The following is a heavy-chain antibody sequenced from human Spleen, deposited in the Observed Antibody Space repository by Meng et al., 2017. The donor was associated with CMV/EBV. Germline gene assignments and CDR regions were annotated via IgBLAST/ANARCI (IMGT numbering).Heavy chain of an antibody. CDR1: YY. Sequence: YYIHWVRQAPGQGLEWMGWITPNSGGTNYVQKFQGRVTMTRDTSISTAYMELSRLKSDDTAVYYCAREPTPYSSGSNQTRGHIGWFDPWGQGTLVTVSS. CDR2: ITPNSGGT. J-gene: IGHJ5*02. CDR3: AREPTPYSSGSNQTRGHIGWFDP. D-gene: IGHD6-19*01. V-gene: IGHV1-2*02.